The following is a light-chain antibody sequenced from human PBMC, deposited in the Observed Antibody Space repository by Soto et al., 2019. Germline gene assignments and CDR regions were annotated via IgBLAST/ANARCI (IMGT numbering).Light chain of an antibody. CDR3: NSYRSSSTLV. CDR1: SSDVGGYNY. J-gene: IGLJ1*01. V-gene: IGLV2-14*01. Sequence: QSALTQPASVSGSPGQSITISCTGTSSDVGGYNYVSWYQQHPGKAPKLMIYEVSNRPSGVSNRFSGSKSGNTASLTISGLQAEDEADYFCNSYRSSSTLVFGTGTKLTVL. CDR2: EVS.